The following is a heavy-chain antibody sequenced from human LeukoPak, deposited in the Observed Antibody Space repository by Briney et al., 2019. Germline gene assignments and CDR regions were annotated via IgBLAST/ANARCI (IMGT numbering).Heavy chain of an antibody. D-gene: IGHD3-3*01. CDR1: GYTLTELS. Sequence: ASVKVSCKVSGYTLTELSMHWVRQAPGKGLEWMGGFDPEDGETIYAQKFQGRVTMTEDTSTDTAYMELSSLRSEDTAVYYCARGSRFLEWSLSYFDYWGQGTLVTVSS. V-gene: IGHV1-24*01. CDR3: ARGSRFLEWSLSYFDY. CDR2: FDPEDGET. J-gene: IGHJ4*02.